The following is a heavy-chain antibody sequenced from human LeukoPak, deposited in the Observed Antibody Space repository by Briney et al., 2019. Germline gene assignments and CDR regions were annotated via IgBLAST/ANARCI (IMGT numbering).Heavy chain of an antibody. CDR1: GYTFTSYG. D-gene: IGHD3-10*01. J-gene: IGHJ4*02. CDR2: ISTHNGNT. V-gene: IGHV1-18*01. Sequence: ASVKVSCKASGYTFTSYGINWVRQAPGQGLEWMGWISTHNGNTNYAQKLQGRVTMTTDTSASTVYMELRNLRSDDTAVYYCVRAPPGVSGSPSWYWGQGTLVTVSS. CDR3: VRAPPGVSGSPSWY.